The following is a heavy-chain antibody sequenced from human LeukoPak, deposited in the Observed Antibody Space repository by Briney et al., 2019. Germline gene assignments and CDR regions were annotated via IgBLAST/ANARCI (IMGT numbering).Heavy chain of an antibody. Sequence: TGGSLRLSCAASGFTFSSSAMSWVRQVPGKGLDWVSAISGNGAKTYYAESVEGRFTISRDNSKNTLYLQMNSLRAEDTAIHYCSKSYDSGGFIVRYSDYWGQGSLVTVSS. J-gene: IGHJ4*02. CDR1: GFTFSSSA. CDR2: ISGNGAKT. D-gene: IGHD3-22*01. V-gene: IGHV3-23*01. CDR3: SKSYDSGGFIVRYSDY.